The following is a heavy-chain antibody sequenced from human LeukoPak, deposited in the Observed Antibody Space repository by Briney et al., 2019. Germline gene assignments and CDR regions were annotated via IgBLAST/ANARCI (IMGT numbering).Heavy chain of an antibody. CDR2: ISYDGSNK. CDR1: GFTFSSYA. J-gene: IGHJ4*02. Sequence: GGSLRLSCAASGFTFSSYAMHWVRQAPGKGLEWVAVISYDGSNKYYADSVKGRFTISRDNSKNTLYLQMNSLRAEDTALYYCAKSSGDSYFDYWGQGTLVTISS. D-gene: IGHD3-10*01. CDR3: AKSSGDSYFDY. V-gene: IGHV3-30-3*02.